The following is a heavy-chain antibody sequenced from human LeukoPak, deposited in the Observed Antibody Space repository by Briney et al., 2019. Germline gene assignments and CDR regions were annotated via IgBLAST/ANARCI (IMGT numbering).Heavy chain of an antibody. D-gene: IGHD6-13*01. J-gene: IGHJ3*01. CDR3: ARDPLAAAY. V-gene: IGHV1-69*13. Sequence: ASVKVSCKASGGTFSSYAISWVRQAPGQGLEWMGGIIPIFGTANYAQKFQGRVTITADESTSTAYMELSSLRSDDTAVYYCARDPLAAAYWGQGTMATVSS. CDR2: IIPIFGTA. CDR1: GGTFSSYA.